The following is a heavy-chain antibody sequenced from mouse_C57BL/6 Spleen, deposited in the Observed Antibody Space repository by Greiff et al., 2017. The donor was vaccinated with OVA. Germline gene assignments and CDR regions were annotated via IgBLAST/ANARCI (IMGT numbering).Heavy chain of an antibody. CDR1: GFSLTSYA. Sequence: QVQLKQSGPGLVAPSQSLSITCTVSGFSLTSYAISWVRQPPGKGLEWLGVIWTGGGTNYNSALKSRLSISKDNSKSQVFLKMNSLQTDDTARYYCARRKLLRSVEGYFDVWGTGTTVTVSS. D-gene: IGHD1-1*01. CDR2: IWTGGGT. V-gene: IGHV2-9-1*01. J-gene: IGHJ1*03. CDR3: ARRKLLRSVEGYFDV.